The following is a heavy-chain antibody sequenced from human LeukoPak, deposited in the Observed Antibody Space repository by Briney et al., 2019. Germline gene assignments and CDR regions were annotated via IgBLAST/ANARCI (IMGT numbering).Heavy chain of an antibody. CDR1: GGSIRSGDYY. CDR2: IYYSGST. V-gene: IGHV4-30-4*01. D-gene: IGHD2-15*01. J-gene: IGHJ5*02. Sequence: PSQTLSLTCTVSGGSIRSGDYYWSWIRQPPGKGLEWIGYIYYSGSTYYNPSLKSRVTISVDTSKNQFSLKLSSVTAADTAVYYCARVRSGCSGGSCPPINNWFDPWGQGTLVTVSS. CDR3: ARVRSGCSGGSCPPINNWFDP.